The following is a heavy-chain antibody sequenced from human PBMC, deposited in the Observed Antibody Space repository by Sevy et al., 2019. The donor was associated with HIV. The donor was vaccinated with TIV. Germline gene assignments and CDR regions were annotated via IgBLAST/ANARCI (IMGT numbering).Heavy chain of an antibody. CDR1: GFTFSSYG. D-gene: IGHD3-10*01. CDR2: ISYDGSNK. V-gene: IGHV3-30*18. CDR3: AKSGGSGSYHDY. Sequence: GGSLRLSCAASGFTFSSYGMHWVRQAPGKGLEWVAVISYDGSNKYYADSVKGRFTISRDNSKNTLYLQMNSLRAEDTAVYYCAKSGGSGSYHDYWAREPWSPSPQ. J-gene: IGHJ4*02.